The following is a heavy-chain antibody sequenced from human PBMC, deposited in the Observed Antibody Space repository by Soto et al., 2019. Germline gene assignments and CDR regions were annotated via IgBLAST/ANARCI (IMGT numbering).Heavy chain of an antibody. D-gene: IGHD3-16*01. CDR1: GYTFASYA. J-gene: IGHJ5*02. CDR2: INTGKGVT. Sequence: ASVKVSCKASGYTFASYALHWLRQAPGQRLEWMGWINTGKGVTQYSQTFQDRITITRDTSATTAYMELGRLTSEDTAVYFCAREGALGGPNCFDPWGAGNLVTVSS. V-gene: IGHV1-3*04. CDR3: AREGALGGPNCFDP.